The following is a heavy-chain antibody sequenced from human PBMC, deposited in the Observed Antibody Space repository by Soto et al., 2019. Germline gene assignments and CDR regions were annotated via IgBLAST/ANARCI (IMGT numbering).Heavy chain of an antibody. CDR2: IYYSGST. CDR3: ARQGIQNFDY. CDR1: GGSISSYY. J-gene: IGHJ4*02. V-gene: IGHV4-59*08. D-gene: IGHD5-18*01. Sequence: SETLSLTCTVSGGSISSYYWSWIRQPPGKGLEWIGYIYYSGSTNYNPSLKSRVTISVDTSKNQFSLNLSSVTAADTAVYYCARQGIQNFDYWGQGTLVTVSS.